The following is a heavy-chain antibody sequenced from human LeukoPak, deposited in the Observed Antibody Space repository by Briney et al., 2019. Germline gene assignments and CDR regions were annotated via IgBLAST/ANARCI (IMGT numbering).Heavy chain of an antibody. J-gene: IGHJ4*02. V-gene: IGHV4-59*01. CDR1: GGSISSYY. CDR2: IYYSGST. Sequence: PSETLSLTXTVSGGSISSYYWSWIRQTPGKGQEWIGYIYYSGSTNYNPSLKSRVTISVDTSKNQFSLKLSSVTAADTAVYYCAREVGDYGGNGFDYWGQGTLVTVSS. CDR3: AREVGDYGGNGFDY. D-gene: IGHD4-23*01.